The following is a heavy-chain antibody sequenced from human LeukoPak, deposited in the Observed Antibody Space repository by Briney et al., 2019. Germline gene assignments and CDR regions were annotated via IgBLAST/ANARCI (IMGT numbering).Heavy chain of an antibody. CDR3: ARPRQGDYYFDY. CDR2: IFYSGNT. J-gene: IGHJ4*02. D-gene: IGHD2-21*02. CDR1: GGSVSSSSYY. V-gene: IGHV4-39*01. Sequence: PSETLSVTCTASGGSVSSSSYYWGWIRQPPGKGLEWIGSIFYSGNTYYNPSLKSRVTISVDTSKNQFSLKQSSVTAADTAVYYCARPRQGDYYFDYWGQGTLVTVSS.